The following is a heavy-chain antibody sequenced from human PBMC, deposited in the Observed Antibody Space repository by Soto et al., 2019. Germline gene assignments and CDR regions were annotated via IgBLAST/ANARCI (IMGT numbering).Heavy chain of an antibody. CDR3: ARHTNGVSYYYYYMDV. D-gene: IGHD2-8*01. Sequence: SETLSLTCTVSGGSISSYYWSWIRQPPGKGLEWIGYIYYSGSTNYNPSLKSRVTISVDTSKNQFSLKLSSVTAADTAVYYCARHTNGVSYYYYYMDVWGKGTTVTVSS. CDR2: IYYSGST. CDR1: GGSISSYY. J-gene: IGHJ6*03. V-gene: IGHV4-59*08.